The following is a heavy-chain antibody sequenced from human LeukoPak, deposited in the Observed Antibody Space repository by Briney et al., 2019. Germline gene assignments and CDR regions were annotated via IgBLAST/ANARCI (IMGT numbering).Heavy chain of an antibody. CDR3: AKAPYYYDSSGYYYVYGFDY. CDR2: ISGSGGST. D-gene: IGHD3-22*01. CDR1: GFTFSSYA. J-gene: IGHJ4*02. V-gene: IGHV3-23*01. Sequence: GGSLRLSCAASGFTFSSYAMSWVRQAPGKGLEWVSAISGSGGSTYYADSVKGRFTISRDNSKNTLYLQMNSLRAEDTAVYYCAKAPYYYDSSGYYYVYGFDYWGQGTLVTVSS.